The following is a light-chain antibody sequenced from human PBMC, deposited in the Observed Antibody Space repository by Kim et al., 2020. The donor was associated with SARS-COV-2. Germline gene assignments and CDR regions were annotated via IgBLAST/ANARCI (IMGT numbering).Light chain of an antibody. Sequence: QSALTQPASVSGSPGQSITISCTGTSSDVGRYNYVSWYQQHPGKAPKLMIYDVSERPSGVSDRFSGSKSGNTASLTISGLQAEDEGDYYCSSYASSSSYVFGTGTKVTVL. CDR2: DVS. V-gene: IGLV2-14*01. CDR1: SSDVGRYNY. CDR3: SSYASSSSYV. J-gene: IGLJ1*01.